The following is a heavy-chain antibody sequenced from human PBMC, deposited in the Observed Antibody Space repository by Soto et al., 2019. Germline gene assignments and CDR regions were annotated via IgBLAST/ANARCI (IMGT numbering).Heavy chain of an antibody. V-gene: IGHV3-48*02. J-gene: IGHJ1*01. CDR2: ISSSSSTI. CDR1: GFTFSSYS. CDR3: ARDPTKVTGYFQH. D-gene: IGHD4-4*01. Sequence: EVQLVESGGGLVQPGGSLRLSCAGSGFTFSSYSMNWVRQAPGKGLEWVSYISSSSSTIYYADSVKGRFTISRDNAKISLYLQVNSLRDEDTAVYYCARDPTKVTGYFQHWGQGTLVTVSS.